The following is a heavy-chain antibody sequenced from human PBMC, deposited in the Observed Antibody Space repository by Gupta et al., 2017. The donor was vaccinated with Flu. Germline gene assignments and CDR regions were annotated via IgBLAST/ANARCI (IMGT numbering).Heavy chain of an antibody. CDR1: GLTFSNYA. CDR2: ISGRGGST. Sequence: EVQLLASGGGLVQPGGSLRLSCSASGLTFSNYAMNWVRQAPGKGLEWVSSISGRGGSTYYADSVMGRVTISRDNSKNTLYLQMNNLRAEDTAVYYCAKDRSGNPAVDYWGKGTLVTVSS. D-gene: IGHD6-13*01. V-gene: IGHV3-23*01. J-gene: IGHJ4*02. CDR3: AKDRSGNPAVDY.